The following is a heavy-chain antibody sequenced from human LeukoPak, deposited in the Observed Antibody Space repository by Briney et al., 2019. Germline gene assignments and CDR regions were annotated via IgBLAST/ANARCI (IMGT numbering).Heavy chain of an antibody. V-gene: IGHV3-21*01. Sequence: GGSLRLSCAASGFTFSSYSMNLVRQAPGKGLEWVSSISSSSSYIYYADSVKGRFTISRDNAKNSLYLQMNSLRAEDTAVYYCARDRKGYYFDYWGQGTLVTVSS. CDR3: ARDRKGYYFDY. CDR1: GFTFSSYS. CDR2: ISSSSSYI. J-gene: IGHJ4*02.